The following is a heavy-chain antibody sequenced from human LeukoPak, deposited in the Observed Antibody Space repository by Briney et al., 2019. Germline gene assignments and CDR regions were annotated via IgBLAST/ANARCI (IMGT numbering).Heavy chain of an antibody. CDR1: GGSISSYY. CDR2: IYHSGST. Sequence: SETLSLTCTVSGGSISSYYWSWVRQPPGKGLEWIGEIYHSGSTNYNPSLKSRVTISVDKSKNQFSLKLSSVTAADTAVYYCARGGYSYGFESNFDYWGQGTLVTVSS. CDR3: ARGGYSYGFESNFDY. D-gene: IGHD5-18*01. J-gene: IGHJ4*02. V-gene: IGHV4-59*12.